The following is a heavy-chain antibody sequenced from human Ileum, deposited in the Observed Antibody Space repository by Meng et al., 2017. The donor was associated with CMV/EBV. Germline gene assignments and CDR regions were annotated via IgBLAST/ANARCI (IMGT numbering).Heavy chain of an antibody. CDR1: GFAFSNHW. J-gene: IGHJ4*02. D-gene: IGHD6-6*01. Sequence: GESLKISCEASGFAFSNHWMHCVRRAPGKGLLWVSRIHSDGSGIAYADSVKGRFTISRDNAKNTVYLQMNSLRGEDTAVYYCARASPYSSSYFDYWGQGAGVNGAS. CDR3: ARASPYSSSYFDY. CDR2: IHSDGSGI. V-gene: IGHV3-74*01.